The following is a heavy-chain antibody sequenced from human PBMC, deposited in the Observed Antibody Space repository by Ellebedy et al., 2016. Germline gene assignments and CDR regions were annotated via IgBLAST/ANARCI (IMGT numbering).Heavy chain of an antibody. CDR2: LSGIDGNT. CDR3: AKDRGYYYGNNFYYYMHV. J-gene: IGHJ6*03. V-gene: IGHV3-23*01. CDR1: GFTFSSYA. D-gene: IGHD3-22*01. Sequence: GESLKISXTTSGFTFSSYAMSWVRQAPGKGLEWVSTLSGIDGNTYYADSVRGRFTVSRDDFKNTMYLQMNSLRTEDTGVYYCAKDRGYYYGNNFYYYMHVWGKGTTVTVSS.